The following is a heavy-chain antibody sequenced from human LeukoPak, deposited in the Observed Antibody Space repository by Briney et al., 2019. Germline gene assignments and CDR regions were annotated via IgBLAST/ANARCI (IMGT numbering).Heavy chain of an antibody. V-gene: IGHV5-51*01. D-gene: IGHD5-18*01. CDR3: VRSAVGGYGYDY. CDR1: GYSFISNW. J-gene: IGHJ4*02. Sequence: ESLKISCKGSGYSFISNWIGWVRQMPGKGLEWMGIIHPGDSDTRYSPSFQGQVTISADSSISTAYLQWNSLKASDTAMYYCVRSAVGGYGYDYWGQGILVTVSS. CDR2: IHPGDSDT.